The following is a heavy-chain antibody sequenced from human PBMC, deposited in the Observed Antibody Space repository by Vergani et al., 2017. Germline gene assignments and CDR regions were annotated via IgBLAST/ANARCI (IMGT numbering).Heavy chain of an antibody. Sequence: EVRLVQSGAVVKKSGESLKISCQASGYTFTNDWIGCVRELPGEGFEWMGVIYPDDSVAKYSPSFQGRVTLSVDLSISTAYLHLKSLEASDSAMYYGARQSTFCGGDCFSVAVEDWGQGTMVTVSS. CDR2: IYPDDSVA. CDR3: ARQSTFCGGDCFSVAVED. CDR1: GYTFTNDW. J-gene: IGHJ3*01. D-gene: IGHD2-21*02. V-gene: IGHV5-51*01.